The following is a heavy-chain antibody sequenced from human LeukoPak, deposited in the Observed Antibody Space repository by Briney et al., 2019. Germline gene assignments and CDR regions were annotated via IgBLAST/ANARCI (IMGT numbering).Heavy chain of an antibody. V-gene: IGHV3-7*05. D-gene: IGHD1-14*01. J-gene: IGHJ4*02. CDR1: GFSFSNYW. CDR3: ARGAPYRDSDDY. CDR2: INQDGSVK. Sequence: PGGSLRLSCAASGFSFSNYWMSWVRQAPGKGLEWVSNINQDGSVKSSVGSVKGRFTISRDNAKNSLYLQMNSLRAEDTAVYFYARGAPYRDSDDYWGQGTLVTVSS.